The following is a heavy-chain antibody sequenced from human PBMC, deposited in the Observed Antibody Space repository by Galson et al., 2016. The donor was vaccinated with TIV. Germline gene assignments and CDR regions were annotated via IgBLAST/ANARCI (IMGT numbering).Heavy chain of an antibody. D-gene: IGHD4-17*01. CDR3: ARSLTSDYGDPLDY. J-gene: IGHJ4*02. CDR2: ISNDGNTK. CDR1: GFTFNTYA. Sequence: SLRLSCAASGFTFNTYAIHWVRQAPGKGLEWVAVISNDGNTKHYADSVKGRFTISRDNSKNTVFLQMNSLRPEDTALYYCARSLTSDYGDPLDYWGQGTPVTVSS. V-gene: IGHV3-30-3*01.